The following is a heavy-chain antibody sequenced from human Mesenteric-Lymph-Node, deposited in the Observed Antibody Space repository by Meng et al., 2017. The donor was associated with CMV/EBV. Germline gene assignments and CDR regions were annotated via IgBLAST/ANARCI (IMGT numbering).Heavy chain of an antibody. Sequence: SETLSLTCTVSGGSISSGNYYWSWIRQSPGKGLEWIGYIHYSGSTYYNSSLKSRISISLDTIKNQFSLKLSSVTAADTAVYYCARESIFDFWSGPFDYWGQGTLVTVSS. V-gene: IGHV4-30-4*08. CDR3: ARESIFDFWSGPFDY. D-gene: IGHD3-3*01. J-gene: IGHJ4*02. CDR1: GGSISSGNYY. CDR2: IHYSGST.